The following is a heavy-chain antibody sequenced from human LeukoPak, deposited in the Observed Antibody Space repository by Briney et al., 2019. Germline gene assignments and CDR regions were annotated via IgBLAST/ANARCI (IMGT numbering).Heavy chain of an antibody. D-gene: IGHD3-22*01. J-gene: IGHJ4*02. CDR2: IYHSGST. CDR3: GGGGGVVVVTYFDY. CDR1: VGSISSGYY. V-gene: IGHV4-38-2*02. Sequence: PSETLSLTCTVSVGSISSGYYWGWIRQPPGKGLEWIGSIYHSGSTYYNPSLKSRVTISVDTPKNQFSLKLSSVAAADTAVYYCGGGGGVVVVTYFDYWGQGTLVTVSS.